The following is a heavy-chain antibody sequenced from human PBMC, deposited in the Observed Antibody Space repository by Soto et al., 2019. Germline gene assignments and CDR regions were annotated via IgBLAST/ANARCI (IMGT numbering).Heavy chain of an antibody. J-gene: IGHJ3*02. V-gene: IGHV5-51*01. D-gene: IGHD2-8*01. CDR2: IYPGDSDT. CDR3: ARPRSYSSIVLMVYAIPDALDI. Sequence: PGESLKISCKGSGYSFTSYWIGWVRQMPGKGLEWMGIIYPGDSDTRYSPSFQGQVTISADKSISTAYLQWSSLKASDTAMYYCARPRSYSSIVLMVYAIPDALDIWGQGTMVTVSS. CDR1: GYSFTSYW.